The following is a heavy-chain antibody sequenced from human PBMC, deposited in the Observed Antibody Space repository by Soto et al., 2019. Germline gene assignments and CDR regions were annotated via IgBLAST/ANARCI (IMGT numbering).Heavy chain of an antibody. Sequence: GGSLRLSCVASEFTFSSYEMNWVRQAPGKGLEWVSYISSSGSTIYYTDSVKGRFTISRDNAKKSLYLQMNSLRAEDTAVYYCVRFGGAAAGPGDYWGQGTLVTVSS. CDR3: VRFGGAAAGPGDY. V-gene: IGHV3-48*03. CDR1: EFTFSSYE. D-gene: IGHD6-13*01. J-gene: IGHJ4*02. CDR2: ISSSGSTI.